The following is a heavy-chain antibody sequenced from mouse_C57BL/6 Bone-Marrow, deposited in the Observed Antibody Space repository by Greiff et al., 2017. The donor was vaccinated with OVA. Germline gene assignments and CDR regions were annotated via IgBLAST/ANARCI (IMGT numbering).Heavy chain of an antibody. D-gene: IGHD2-3*01. J-gene: IGHJ2*01. Sequence: VQLQQSGGGLVKPGGSLKLSCAASGFTFSDYGMHWVRQAPEKGLEWVAYISSGSSTIYYADTVKGRFTISRDNAKNTLFLQMTSLRAEDTAMYYCARGGWLLVDYWGQGTTLTVSS. CDR1: GFTFSDYG. CDR2: ISSGSSTI. CDR3: ARGGWLLVDY. V-gene: IGHV5-17*01.